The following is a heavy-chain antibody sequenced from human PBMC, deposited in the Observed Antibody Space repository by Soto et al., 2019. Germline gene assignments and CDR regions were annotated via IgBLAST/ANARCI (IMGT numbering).Heavy chain of an antibody. CDR2: IFHSGST. J-gene: IGHJ3*02. V-gene: IGHV4-30-4*01. Sequence: QVQLQESGPGLVKPSQTLSLTCTVSGGSISSGDYYWSWIRQPPGKGLEWIGYIFHSGSTYYNPSLKSRVTISIDTSKNQFSLKLSSVTAADTAVYYCAREQAGYDAFDIWGQGTMVTVSS. D-gene: IGHD2-15*01. CDR3: AREQAGYDAFDI. CDR1: GGSISSGDYY.